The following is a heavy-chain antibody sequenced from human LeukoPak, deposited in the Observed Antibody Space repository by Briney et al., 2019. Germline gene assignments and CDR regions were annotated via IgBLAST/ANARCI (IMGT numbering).Heavy chain of an antibody. D-gene: IGHD2/OR15-2a*01. CDR3: ARNSVDY. CDR2: IKEDGSEK. CDR1: GFTFSSYW. Sequence: GGSLRLSCVGSGFTFSSYWINWVRQAPGKGLEWVANIKEDGSEKYYVDSVKGRFTISRDNAKNSVYLQTNSLRAEDTAVYYCARNSVDYWGQGTLVTVSS. V-gene: IGHV3-7*01. J-gene: IGHJ4*02.